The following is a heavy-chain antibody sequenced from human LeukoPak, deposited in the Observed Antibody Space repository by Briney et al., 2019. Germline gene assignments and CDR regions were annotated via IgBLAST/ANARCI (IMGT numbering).Heavy chain of an antibody. CDR1: GYTFTSYG. CDR2: ISAYNGNT. Sequence: ASVKVSCRASGYTFTSYGISWVRQAPGQGLEWMGWISAYNGNTNYAQKLQGRVTITTDTSTSTAYMELRSLRSDDTAVYYCARDPYGEGEPDYWGQGTLVTVSS. CDR3: ARDPYGEGEPDY. D-gene: IGHD4-17*01. J-gene: IGHJ4*02. V-gene: IGHV1-18*04.